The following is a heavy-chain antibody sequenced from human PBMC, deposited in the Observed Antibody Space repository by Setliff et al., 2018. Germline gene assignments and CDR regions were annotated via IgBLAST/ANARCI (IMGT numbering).Heavy chain of an antibody. Sequence: KPSETLSLTCAVSGYSISSGYNWGWIRQPPGKGLEWIASIYYRGSTSYNSSLKSRVSISVGTSKNQFSLNLNSVTAADTAVYYCATLTGDRGVDYWGQGRLVTVSS. J-gene: IGHJ4*02. CDR1: GYSISSGYN. CDR2: IYYRGST. D-gene: IGHD7-27*01. CDR3: ATLTGDRGVDY. V-gene: IGHV4-38-2*01.